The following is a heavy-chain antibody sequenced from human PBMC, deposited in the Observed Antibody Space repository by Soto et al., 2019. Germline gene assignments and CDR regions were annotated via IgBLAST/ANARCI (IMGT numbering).Heavy chain of an antibody. V-gene: IGHV4-34*01. CDR2: INHRGST. D-gene: IGHD1-20*01. Sequence: QVQLQQWGAGLLKPSETLSLTCAVYGGSFSGYYWTWIRQPPGKGLEWLGEINHRGSTNYKPSLRSRVTISVDTSKNQLSLKVSSVTAADTAVYYCARGRTLITGTSLDYWGQGTLVTVSS. CDR3: ARGRTLITGTSLDY. CDR1: GGSFSGYY. J-gene: IGHJ4*02.